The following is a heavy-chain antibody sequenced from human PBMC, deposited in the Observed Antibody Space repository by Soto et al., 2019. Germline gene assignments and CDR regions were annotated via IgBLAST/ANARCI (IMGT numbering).Heavy chain of an antibody. Sequence: SETLSLTCTVSGGSIGSYHWSWVRQPPGKGLEWIASVYYTGTTNYNPSLGSRVTISIDAPGNRFSMEITSVTAADTAIYYCARDTVLTGMFDFWGQGTPVIVSS. CDR2: VYYTGTT. J-gene: IGHJ4*02. D-gene: IGHD4-17*01. V-gene: IGHV4-59*01. CDR3: ARDTVLTGMFDF. CDR1: GGSIGSYH.